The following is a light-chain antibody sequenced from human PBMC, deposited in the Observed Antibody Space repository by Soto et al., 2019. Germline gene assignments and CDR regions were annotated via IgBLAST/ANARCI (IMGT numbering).Light chain of an antibody. CDR2: DVS. CDR1: QSVRSN. Sequence: EIVLTQSPGTLSLSPGERATLSCRASQSVRSNYLAWYQQKPGQAPRLLMYDVSTRATDIPTRFSGTGSGTDFTLTISSLQSDDFAVYYCQQYYNWLSFGGGTNIEIK. V-gene: IGKV3-15*01. J-gene: IGKJ4*01. CDR3: QQYYNWLS.